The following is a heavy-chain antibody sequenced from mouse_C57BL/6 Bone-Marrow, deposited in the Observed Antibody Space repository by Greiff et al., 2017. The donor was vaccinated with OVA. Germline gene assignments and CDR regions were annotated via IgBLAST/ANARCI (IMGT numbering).Heavy chain of an antibody. V-gene: IGHV10-1*01. CDR3: VKGLLPYAMDY. D-gene: IGHD2-3*01. CDR1: GFSFNTYA. Sequence: EVQLVESGGGLVQPKGSLKLSCAASGFSFNTYAMNWVRQAPGKGLEWVARIRSKSNNYATYYADSVKDRFTISRDDSESMLYLQMNNLKTEDTAMYYCVKGLLPYAMDYWGQGTSVTVSS. J-gene: IGHJ4*01. CDR2: IRSKSNNYAT.